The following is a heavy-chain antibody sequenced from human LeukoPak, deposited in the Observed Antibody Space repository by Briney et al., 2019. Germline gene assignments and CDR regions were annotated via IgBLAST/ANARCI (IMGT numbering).Heavy chain of an antibody. D-gene: IGHD1-26*01. V-gene: IGHV3-11*04. Sequence: GGSLRLSCAASGFTFSDYYMSWIRQTPGKGPEWVSYISGSGTTMEYAKSVKGRFTISRNNAKDSLYLQMNSLGAEDTAVYYCARLREGSYWGRGTLVTVSS. CDR2: ISGSGTTM. J-gene: IGHJ4*02. CDR3: ARLREGSY. CDR1: GFTFSDYY.